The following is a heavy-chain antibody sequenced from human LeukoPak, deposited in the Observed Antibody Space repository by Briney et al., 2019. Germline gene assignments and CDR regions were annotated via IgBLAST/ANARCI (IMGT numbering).Heavy chain of an antibody. V-gene: IGHV1-69*13. D-gene: IGHD5-18*01. J-gene: IGHJ3*01. CDR2: IIPILGTA. CDR1: GGTFSSSS. Sequence: ASVKVSCKASGGTFSSSSINWVRQAPGQGLEWMGGIIPILGTADYAQKFQGRLTISADESTNTAYMGLSSLRSEDTAVYYCATEIPDTDALDVWGQGTMVTVSS. CDR3: ATEIPDTDALDV.